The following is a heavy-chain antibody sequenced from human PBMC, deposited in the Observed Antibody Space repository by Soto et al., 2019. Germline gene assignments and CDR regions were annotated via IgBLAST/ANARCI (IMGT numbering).Heavy chain of an antibody. V-gene: IGHV3-30*18. CDR2: ISNDGNNK. CDR3: AKDHQTYNWDYLFDS. J-gene: IGHJ4*02. CDR1: GFPFSIND. D-gene: IGHD1-7*01. Sequence: GGSLRLSCAASGFPFSINDMHWVRQAPGRGLEWVAVISNDGNNKYYADSVKGRFTLSRDNSKNMVYLQMDSLRVEDTAVYYCAKDHQTYNWDYLFDSWGPGTLVTVSS.